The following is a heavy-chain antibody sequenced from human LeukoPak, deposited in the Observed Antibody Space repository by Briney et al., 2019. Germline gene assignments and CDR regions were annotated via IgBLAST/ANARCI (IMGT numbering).Heavy chain of an antibody. V-gene: IGHV1-46*03. Sequence: ASVKVSCKASGYTFTSYYMHWVRQAPGQGLEWMGIINPSGGSTSYAQKFQGRVTMTRDTSTSTVYMELSSLGSEDTAVYYCAMIVVGSYFDYWGQGTLVTVSS. CDR1: GYTFTSYY. CDR2: INPSGGST. CDR3: AMIVVGSYFDY. J-gene: IGHJ4*02. D-gene: IGHD3-22*01.